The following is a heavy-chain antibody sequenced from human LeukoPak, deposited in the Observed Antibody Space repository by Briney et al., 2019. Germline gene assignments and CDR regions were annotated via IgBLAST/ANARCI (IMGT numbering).Heavy chain of an antibody. J-gene: IGHJ6*02. Sequence: SETLSLTCTVSGGSISSYYWSWIRQPPGKGLEWIGYMYYSGSTYYNPSLKSRVTISVDTSKNQFSLKLSSVTAADTAVYYCARGLTAMVTNYYYGMDVWGQGTTVTVSS. V-gene: IGHV4-59*01. CDR1: GGSISSYY. CDR3: ARGLTAMVTNYYYGMDV. CDR2: MYYSGST. D-gene: IGHD5-18*01.